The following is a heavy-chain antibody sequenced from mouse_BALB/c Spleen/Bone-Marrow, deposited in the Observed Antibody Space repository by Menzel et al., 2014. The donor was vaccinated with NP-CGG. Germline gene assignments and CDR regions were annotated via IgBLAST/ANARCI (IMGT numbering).Heavy chain of an antibody. CDR1: GFNIKDTY. J-gene: IGHJ1*01. Sequence: EVNVVDSGAELVKPGASVKLSCTASGFNIKDTYMHWVKQRPEQGLEWIGRIDPANGNTKYDPKFQGKATITADTSSNTAYLQLSSLTSEDTAVYYCARGGTTATWYFDVWGAGTTVTVSS. CDR2: IDPANGNT. CDR3: ARGGTTATWYFDV. V-gene: IGHV14-3*02. D-gene: IGHD1-2*01.